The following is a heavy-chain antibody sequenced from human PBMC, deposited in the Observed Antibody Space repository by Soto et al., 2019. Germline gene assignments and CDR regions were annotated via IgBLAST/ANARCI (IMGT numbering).Heavy chain of an antibody. Sequence: QVQLQESGPGLVKPSQTLSLTCTVSGGSISSGDYYWSWIRQPPGKGLEWIGYIYYSGSTYYNPSLKCRVTISVNTSKNQFSLKLSSVTAADTAVYYCARADTYYYDSSGYCHFDYWGQGTLVTVSS. CDR1: GGSISSGDYY. D-gene: IGHD3-22*01. V-gene: IGHV4-30-4*01. CDR2: IYYSGST. J-gene: IGHJ4*02. CDR3: ARADTYYYDSSGYCHFDY.